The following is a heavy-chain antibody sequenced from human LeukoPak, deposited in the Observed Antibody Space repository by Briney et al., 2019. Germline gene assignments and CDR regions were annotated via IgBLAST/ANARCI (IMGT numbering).Heavy chain of an antibody. V-gene: IGHV1-46*01. D-gene: IGHD6-19*01. CDR3: ATTLRGAGTFHPYYGMDV. CDR2: INPSGGST. J-gene: IGHJ6*04. CDR1: GYTFTSYY. Sequence: GASVKVSCKASGYTFTSYYMHWVRQAPGQGLEWMGIINPSGGSTSYAQKFQGRVTMTRDTSTSTVYMELSSLRSEDTAVYYCATTLRGAGTFHPYYGMDVWGKGTTVTVSS.